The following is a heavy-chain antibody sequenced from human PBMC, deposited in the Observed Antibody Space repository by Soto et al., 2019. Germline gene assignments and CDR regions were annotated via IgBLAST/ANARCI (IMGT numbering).Heavy chain of an antibody. CDR1: GGSISSGGYY. CDR2: IYHSGST. J-gene: IGHJ5*02. Sequence: QVQLQESGPGLVKPTQTLSLTCTVSGGSISSGGYYWSWIRQHPGKGLEWIGYIYHSGSTYYNPSLKSRVTISVDTSKNQFSLKLSSVTAADTAVYYCARDAAGILNWFDPWGQGTLVTVSS. V-gene: IGHV4-31*03. D-gene: IGHD6-25*01. CDR3: ARDAAGILNWFDP.